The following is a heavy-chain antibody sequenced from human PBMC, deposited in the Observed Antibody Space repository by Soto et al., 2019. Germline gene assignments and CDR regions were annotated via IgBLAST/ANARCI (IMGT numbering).Heavy chain of an antibody. Sequence: EVQLLESGGGLVQTGGSLRLSCAASGFTFSSYAMSWVRQAPGKGLEWVSAISGSGGSTYYADSVKGRFTISRDNSKNTLYLQMNSLRAEDTAVYYCATTYYYDSSGYFLWGQGTLVTVSS. CDR1: GFTFSSYA. CDR3: ATTYYYDSSGYFL. J-gene: IGHJ4*02. V-gene: IGHV3-23*01. D-gene: IGHD3-22*01. CDR2: ISGSGGST.